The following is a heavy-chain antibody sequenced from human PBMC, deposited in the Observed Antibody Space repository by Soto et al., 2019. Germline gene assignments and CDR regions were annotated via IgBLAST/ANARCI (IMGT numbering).Heavy chain of an antibody. V-gene: IGHV4-31*03. Sequence: SETLSLTCTVSGVSINNRRYFWGWIRQHPEKGLEWIGYIYSSGTTYFNPSLLSRVGMSLDTSGNRFSLRLTSVTAADTAVYYCARGADYGDTVREYFFDFWGQGALVTVSS. CDR2: IYSSGTT. CDR3: ARGADYGDTVREYFFDF. D-gene: IGHD4-17*01. CDR1: GVSINNRRYF. J-gene: IGHJ4*01.